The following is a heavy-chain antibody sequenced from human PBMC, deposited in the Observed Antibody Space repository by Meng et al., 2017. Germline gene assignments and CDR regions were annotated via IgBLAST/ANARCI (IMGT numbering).Heavy chain of an antibody. D-gene: IGHD3-10*01. J-gene: IGHJ4*02. CDR2: INPNSGGT. Sequence: QVELVQVWGEVKKPGASVKVSCKASGYTFTGYYMHWVRQAPGQGLEWMGRINPNSGGTNYAQKFQGRVTMTRDTSISTAYMELSRLRSDNTAVYYCARDYGSGRIILHFDYWGQGALVTVSS. V-gene: IGHV1-2*06. CDR1: GYTFTGYY. CDR3: ARDYGSGRIILHFDY.